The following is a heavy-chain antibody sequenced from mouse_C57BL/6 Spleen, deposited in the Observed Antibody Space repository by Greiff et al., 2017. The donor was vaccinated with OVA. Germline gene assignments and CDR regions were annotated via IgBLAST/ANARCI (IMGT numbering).Heavy chain of an antibody. CDR2: ISYDGSN. J-gene: IGHJ4*01. D-gene: IGHD1-1*01. Sequence: ESGPGLVKPSQSLSLTCSVTGYSITSGYYWNWIRQFPGNKLEWMGYISYDGSNNYNPSLKNRISITRDTSKNQFFLKLNSVTTEDTATYYCARDQDYYGSSSYYYAMDYWGQGTSVTVSS. V-gene: IGHV3-6*01. CDR1: GYSITSGYY. CDR3: ARDQDYYGSSSYYYAMDY.